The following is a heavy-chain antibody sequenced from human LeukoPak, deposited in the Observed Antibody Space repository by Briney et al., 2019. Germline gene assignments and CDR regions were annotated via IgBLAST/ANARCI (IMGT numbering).Heavy chain of an antibody. D-gene: IGHD3-9*01. J-gene: IGHJ4*02. Sequence: GASVTVSCKASGYTFTSFGISWVRQAPGQGLEWMGLISPYTVNTNYAQNLHGRVTMTTDTSTSTAYMELRSLRSDDTAVYYCARVASSSLTGYYPYFDYWGQGTLVTVSS. CDR1: GYTFTSFG. CDR2: ISPYTVNT. V-gene: IGHV1-18*01. CDR3: ARVASSSLTGYYPYFDY.